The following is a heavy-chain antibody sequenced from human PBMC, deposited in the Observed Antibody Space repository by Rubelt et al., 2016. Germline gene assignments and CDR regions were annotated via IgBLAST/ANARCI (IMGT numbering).Heavy chain of an antibody. D-gene: IGHD2-21*02. Sequence: QVQLQESGPGLVKPSETLSLTCTVSGGSINSYYWSWIRQPPGKGLEWIAYIYYSGSTKYNPSLMSRLTISVDTSKNQFSLKLSSVTAAVTAVYYWARHHRRSCGGDCYAFDIWGQGTMGTVAS. V-gene: IGHV4-59*08. CDR3: ARHHRRSCGGDCYAFDI. CDR1: GGSINSYY. CDR2: IYYSGST. J-gene: IGHJ3*02.